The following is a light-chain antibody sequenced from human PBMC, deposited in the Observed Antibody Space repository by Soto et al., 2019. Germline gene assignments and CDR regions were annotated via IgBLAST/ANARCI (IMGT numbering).Light chain of an antibody. V-gene: IGKV1-17*01. Sequence: DIQMTQSPSSLSASLGDRVTITCRASQGIGNDLGWYQQRPGKAPKRLIYAASTLQSGVPSRFSGSGSGTEFTLTISSLQPEDFATYYCLQHNTYPRTFGQGTKLEIK. J-gene: IGKJ2*02. CDR2: AAS. CDR3: LQHNTYPRT. CDR1: QGIGND.